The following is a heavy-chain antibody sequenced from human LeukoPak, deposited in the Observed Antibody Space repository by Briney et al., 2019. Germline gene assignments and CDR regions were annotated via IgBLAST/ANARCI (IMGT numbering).Heavy chain of an antibody. CDR1: GFTFSDYW. D-gene: IGHD5-12*01. J-gene: IGHJ4*02. V-gene: IGHV3-74*01. Sequence: GGSLRLSCAASGFTFSDYWMHWVRAAPGKGQVCVSRIISDGRSTNYADSVKGGFTISRDNVKSTLYLQMKSLRAQEPGVYYCARGQSGSFDYWGQGTLVTVSS. CDR3: ARGQSGSFDY. CDR2: IISDGRST.